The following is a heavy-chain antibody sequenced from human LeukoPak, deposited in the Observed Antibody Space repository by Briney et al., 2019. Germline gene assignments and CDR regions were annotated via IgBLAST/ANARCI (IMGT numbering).Heavy chain of an antibody. CDR2: MNPNSGNT. V-gene: IGHV1-8*01. CDR1: GYTFTSYH. Sequence: ASVKVSCKASGYTFTSYHINWVRQATGQGLEWMGWMNPNSGNTGYAQKFQGRVTMTRNTSISTAYMELSSLRSEDTAVYYCAREGPTGSSWYVVPYYYYMVVWGKGTTVTVSS. D-gene: IGHD6-13*01. CDR3: AREGPTGSSWYVVPYYYYMVV. J-gene: IGHJ6*03.